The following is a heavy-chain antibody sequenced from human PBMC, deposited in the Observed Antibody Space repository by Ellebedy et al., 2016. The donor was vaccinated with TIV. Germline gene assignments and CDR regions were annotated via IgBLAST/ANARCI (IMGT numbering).Heavy chain of an antibody. Sequence: ASVKVSCKASGYTFTSYGISWVRQAPGQGLEWMGWISAYNGNTNYAQKLQGRVTMTTDTSTSTAYMELRSLRSDDTAVYYCARDNNSPSSSSFNRHLYAPNLDYWGQGTLVTVSS. CDR1: GYTFTSYG. CDR3: ARDNNSPSSSSFNRHLYAPNLDY. CDR2: ISAYNGNT. J-gene: IGHJ4*02. V-gene: IGHV1-18*04. D-gene: IGHD6-6*01.